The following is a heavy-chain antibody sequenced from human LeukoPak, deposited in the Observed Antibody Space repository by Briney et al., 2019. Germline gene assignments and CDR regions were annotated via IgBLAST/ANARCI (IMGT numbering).Heavy chain of an antibody. J-gene: IGHJ6*02. CDR3: ARDKGTWRNGGMDV. V-gene: IGHV4-4*07. D-gene: IGHD1-1*01. CDR2: IYTSGST. CDR1: GGSISSYY. Sequence: NPSETLSLTCTVSGGSISSYYWSWIRQPAGKGLEWIGRIYTSGSTNYNPSLKSRVTMSVDTSKNQFSLKLSSVTAADTAVYYCARDKGTWRNGGMDVWGQGTTVTVSS.